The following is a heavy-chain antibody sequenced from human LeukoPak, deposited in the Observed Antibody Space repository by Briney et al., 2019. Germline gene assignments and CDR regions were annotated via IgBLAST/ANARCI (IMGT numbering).Heavy chain of an antibody. CDR3: ARSKQQLIPYWYFDL. Sequence: GESLKISCKGSGYNFTGDWIGWVRQMPGKGLEWLGIIYPGDSDTRYSPSFQGQVTISADKSISTAYLQWSSLKASDTAIYYCARSKQQLIPYWYFDLWGRGTLVTVSS. D-gene: IGHD6-13*01. J-gene: IGHJ2*01. V-gene: IGHV5-51*01. CDR2: IYPGDSDT. CDR1: GYNFTGDW.